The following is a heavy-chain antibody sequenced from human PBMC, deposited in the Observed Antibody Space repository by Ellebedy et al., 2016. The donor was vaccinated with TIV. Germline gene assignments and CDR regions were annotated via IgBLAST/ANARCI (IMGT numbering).Heavy chain of an antibody. Sequence: GESLKISCVASRFTFSSYWMSWVRQAPGKGLEWVANINQDGSQKYYVDSVKGRFTISRDNVKNSLYLQVNSLRAEDTAVYYCAREGAYGDYSQVSFPFDPWGQGTLVTVSS. J-gene: IGHJ5*02. CDR2: INQDGSQK. D-gene: IGHD4-17*01. V-gene: IGHV3-7*01. CDR3: AREGAYGDYSQVSFPFDP. CDR1: RFTFSSYW.